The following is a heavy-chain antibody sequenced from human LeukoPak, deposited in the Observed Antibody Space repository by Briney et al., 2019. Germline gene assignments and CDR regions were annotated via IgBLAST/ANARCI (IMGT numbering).Heavy chain of an antibody. CDR2: IYYSGST. CDR3: ARAARPMVAYYYMDV. Sequence: PSETLSLTCTVSGGSISSSSYYWGWIRQPPGKGLEWIGSIYYSGSTYYNPSLKSRVTISVDTSKNQFSLKLSSVTAADTAVYYCARAARPMVAYYYMDVWGEGTTVTVSS. V-gene: IGHV4-39*01. D-gene: IGHD6-6*01. CDR1: GGSISSSSYY. J-gene: IGHJ6*03.